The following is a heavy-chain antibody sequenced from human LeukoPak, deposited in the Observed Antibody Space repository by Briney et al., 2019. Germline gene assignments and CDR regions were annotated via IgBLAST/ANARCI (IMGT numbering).Heavy chain of an antibody. V-gene: IGHV3-23*01. J-gene: IGHJ6*02. D-gene: IGHD6-19*01. CDR2: ISGSGGNT. CDR1: GFTFSSYA. Sequence: PGGSLRLSCAASGFTFSSYAMSWVRQAPGKGLEWVSAISGSGGNTYYADSVKGRFTISRDNSKNTLYLQMNSLRAEDTAVYYCAKNQDSSGWFGAYYYYGMDVWGQGTTVTVSS. CDR3: AKNQDSSGWFGAYYYYGMDV.